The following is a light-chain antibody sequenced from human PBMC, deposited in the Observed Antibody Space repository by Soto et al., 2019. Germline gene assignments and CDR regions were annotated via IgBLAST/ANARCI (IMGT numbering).Light chain of an antibody. V-gene: IGKV3-20*01. J-gene: IGKJ5*01. Sequence: EIVLTQSPGTLSLSPGERATLSCRASQSISGTLAWYQQKPGQPPRLLIFGASSRATGIPDRFSGSGSGTDFTLTISRLEPEDFAVYYCQQYDGSPITFGQGTRLEIK. CDR2: GAS. CDR3: QQYDGSPIT. CDR1: QSISGT.